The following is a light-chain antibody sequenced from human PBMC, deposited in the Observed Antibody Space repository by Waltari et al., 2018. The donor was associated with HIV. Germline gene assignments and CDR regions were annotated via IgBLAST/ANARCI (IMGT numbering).Light chain of an antibody. Sequence: QSVLTQPPSVSGAPGQRVTRSCTGNTPNIGARYDVHWYQQLPGTAPKLLIYGNTNRPSGVPDRFSGSTSGTSASLAITGLQADDEADFYCQSYDSSLSGVIFGGGTKLTVL. J-gene: IGLJ2*01. V-gene: IGLV1-40*01. CDR1: TPNIGARYD. CDR2: GNT. CDR3: QSYDSSLSGVI.